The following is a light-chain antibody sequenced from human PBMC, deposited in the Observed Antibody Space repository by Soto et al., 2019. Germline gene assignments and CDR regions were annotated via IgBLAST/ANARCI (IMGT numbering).Light chain of an antibody. J-gene: IGKJ1*01. Sequence: DIHMTQSPSTLSAFVGDRVSITCRASEDITTWLAWYQQKPGKAPKLLIYDAFNLQGGVPSRFSGSGSGTEFTLTISSLQPDDVATYYCQQYNSYWTFGQGTEVDI. CDR2: DAF. CDR1: EDITTW. V-gene: IGKV1-5*01. CDR3: QQYNSYWT.